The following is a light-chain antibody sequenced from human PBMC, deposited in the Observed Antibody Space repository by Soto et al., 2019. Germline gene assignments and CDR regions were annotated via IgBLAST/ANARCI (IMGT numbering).Light chain of an antibody. J-gene: IGLJ2*01. CDR2: GNS. V-gene: IGLV1-40*01. CDR1: SSNIGAGYD. CDR3: QSYDSSLSAPGVV. Sequence: QSVLTQPPSVSGAPGQRVTISCTGSSSNIGAGYDVHWYQQLPGTAPKLLIYGNSNRPSGVPDRFSGSKSGTSASRAITGLQAEDEADYYCQSYDSSLSAPGVVFGGGTKLTVL.